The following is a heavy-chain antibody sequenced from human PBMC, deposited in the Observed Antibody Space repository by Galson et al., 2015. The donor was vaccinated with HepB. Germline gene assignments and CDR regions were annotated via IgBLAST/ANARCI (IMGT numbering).Heavy chain of an antibody. D-gene: IGHD3-3*01. V-gene: IGHV3-33*01. J-gene: IGHJ4*02. CDR3: ARDYDFWSGYYSPGFDY. CDR2: IWYDGSNK. Sequence: SLRLSCAASGFTFSSYGMHWVRQAPGKGLEWVAVIWYDGSNKYYADSVKGRFTISRDNSKNTLYLQMNSLRAEDTAVYYCARDYDFWSGYYSPGFDYWGQGTLVTVSS. CDR1: GFTFSSYG.